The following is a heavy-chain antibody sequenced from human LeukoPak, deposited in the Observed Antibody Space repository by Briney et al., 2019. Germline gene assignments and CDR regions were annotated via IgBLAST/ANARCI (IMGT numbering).Heavy chain of an antibody. V-gene: IGHV5-51*01. CDR1: GYSFTSYW. D-gene: IGHD3-10*01. Sequence: PGESLKISCKGSGYSFTSYWIGWVRQMPGKGLEWMGIVYPGDSATRYSPSFQGQVTISADKSISTTYLQWSRLKDSDTAMYYCARVMTMVRYFDYWGQGTLVTVSS. CDR3: ARVMTMVRYFDY. J-gene: IGHJ4*02. CDR2: VYPGDSAT.